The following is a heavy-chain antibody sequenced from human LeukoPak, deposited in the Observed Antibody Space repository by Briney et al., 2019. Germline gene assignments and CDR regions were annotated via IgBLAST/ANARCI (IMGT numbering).Heavy chain of an antibody. CDR3: ARRQGCSSSSCPPDY. V-gene: IGHV5-51*01. CDR2: IYPGDSDT. CDR1: GYSFITYW. D-gene: IGHD2-2*01. Sequence: NPGESLKISCRGSGYSFITYWIGWVRQMPGKGLEWMGIIYPGDSDTRYTPSFQGQVTMSADKSINTAYLQWSSLRASDTAMYYCARRQGCSSSSCPPDYWGQGTLVTVSP. J-gene: IGHJ4*02.